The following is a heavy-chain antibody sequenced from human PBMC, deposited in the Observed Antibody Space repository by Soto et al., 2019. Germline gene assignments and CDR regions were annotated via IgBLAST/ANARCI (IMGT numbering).Heavy chain of an antibody. J-gene: IGHJ4*02. CDR3: ANLSGLDHTGEY. D-gene: IGHD1-1*01. CDR1: GFTFSDYA. V-gene: IGHV3-30*04. CDR2: ISSDGRNR. Sequence: GGSLRLSGAASGFTFSDYALHWVRQAPGKGLEWVTVISSDGRNRYYADSVKGRFTISRDNSKNTLYLQMNSLRVEDTAVYFCANLSGLDHTGEYWGQGTPVTVSS.